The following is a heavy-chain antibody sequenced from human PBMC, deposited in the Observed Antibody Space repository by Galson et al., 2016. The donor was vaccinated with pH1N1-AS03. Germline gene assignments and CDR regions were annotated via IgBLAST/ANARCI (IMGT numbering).Heavy chain of an antibody. V-gene: IGHV1-18*01. CDR1: GYTFSNYG. J-gene: IGHJ4*02. Sequence: SVKVSCKASGYTFSNYGITWVRQAPGQGLRWMGWIKNNNDNTIYGQNFQGRVTLTTDPSTNTAYMELKNLRSDDTGVYCCARAFEEYLLRDYSSVFDSWGQGTLVTVSS. CDR2: IKNNNDNT. D-gene: IGHD2/OR15-2a*01. CDR3: ARAFEEYLLRDYSSVFDS.